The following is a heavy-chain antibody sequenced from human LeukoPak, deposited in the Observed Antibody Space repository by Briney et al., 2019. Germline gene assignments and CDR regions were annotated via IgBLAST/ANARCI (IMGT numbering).Heavy chain of an antibody. CDR3: ARENDSSGYFDY. V-gene: IGHV4-39*07. CDR1: GGSISSYY. Sequence: SETLSLTCTVSGGSISSYYWGWIRQPPGKGLEWIGSIYYSGSTYYNPSLKSRVTISVDTSKNQFSLKLSSVTAADTAVYYCARENDSSGYFDYWGQGTLVTVSS. CDR2: IYYSGST. D-gene: IGHD3-22*01. J-gene: IGHJ4*02.